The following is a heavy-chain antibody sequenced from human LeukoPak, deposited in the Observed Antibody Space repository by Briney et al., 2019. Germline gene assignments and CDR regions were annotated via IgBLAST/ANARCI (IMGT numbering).Heavy chain of an antibody. CDR3: AKDGGSTGYCFDY. Sequence: GGSLRLSCVASGFTFSNYAMSWVRQAPGKGLEWVSTISGRGSTNYADSVKGRFTISRDNSKNTLYVQMASLRAEDTAIYYCAKDGGSTGYCFDYWGQGTLVTVSS. J-gene: IGHJ4*02. CDR1: GFTFSNYA. V-gene: IGHV3-23*01. CDR2: ISGRGST. D-gene: IGHD3-22*01.